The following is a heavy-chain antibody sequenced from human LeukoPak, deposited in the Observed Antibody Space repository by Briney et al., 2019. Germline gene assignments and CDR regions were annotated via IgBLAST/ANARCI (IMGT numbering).Heavy chain of an antibody. Sequence: PGGSLRLSCAASGFTFSSYAMHWVRQAPGKGLEWVAVISYDGSNKYYADSVKGRFTISRDNSKNTLYLQMNSLRAEDTAVYYCAKRFLEWYGDAFDIWGQGTMVTVSS. CDR2: ISYDGSNK. CDR3: AKRFLEWYGDAFDI. J-gene: IGHJ3*02. V-gene: IGHV3-30-3*01. CDR1: GFTFSSYA. D-gene: IGHD3-3*01.